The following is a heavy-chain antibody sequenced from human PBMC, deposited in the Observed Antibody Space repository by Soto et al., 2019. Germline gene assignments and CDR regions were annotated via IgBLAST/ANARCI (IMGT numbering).Heavy chain of an antibody. CDR3: AKMEGMDPWAYSFHY. J-gene: IGHJ4*02. CDR2: IYGGGNGP. V-gene: IGHV3-23*01. Sequence: EVQVLESGGGLVQPGGSLRLSCAATGFTFSDFAMRWVRQAPGKGLEWVSRIYGGGNGPHYADSVKGRVTISRDNSKNTLYLQMNSLRAEDTAVYYCAKMEGMDPWAYSFHYWGQGTLVTVSS. CDR1: GFTFSDFA. D-gene: IGHD2-2*03.